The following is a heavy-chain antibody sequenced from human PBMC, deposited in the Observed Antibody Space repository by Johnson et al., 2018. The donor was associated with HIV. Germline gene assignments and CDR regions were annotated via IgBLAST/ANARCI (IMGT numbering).Heavy chain of an antibody. J-gene: IGHJ3*02. CDR2: ISYDGSNK. CDR3: PRETNSAMAGDAFDI. CDR1: GFIVSSNY. V-gene: IGHV3-30*03. Sequence: QVQLVESGGGLVQPGGSLRLSCAASGFIVSSNYMSWVRQAPGKGLEWVAVISYDGSNKYYADSVKGRFTISRDNSKNTVFLQMNSLRPEDTAMYYCPRETNSAMAGDAFDIWGQGTMVTVSS. D-gene: IGHD5-18*01.